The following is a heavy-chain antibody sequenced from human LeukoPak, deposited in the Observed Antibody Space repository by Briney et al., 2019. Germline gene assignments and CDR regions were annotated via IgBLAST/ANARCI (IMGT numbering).Heavy chain of an antibody. Sequence: GASVKVSCKASGYTFTGYYMHWVRQAPGQGLEWMGRINPNSGGTNYAQKFQGRVTMTRDTSISTAYMELSSLRSEDTAVYYCARFPVTKDAFDIWGQGTMVTVSS. CDR1: GYTFTGYY. J-gene: IGHJ3*02. CDR2: INPNSGGT. D-gene: IGHD4-17*01. V-gene: IGHV1-2*06. CDR3: ARFPVTKDAFDI.